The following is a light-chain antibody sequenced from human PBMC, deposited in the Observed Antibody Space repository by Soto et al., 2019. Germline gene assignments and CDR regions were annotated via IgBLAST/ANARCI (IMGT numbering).Light chain of an antibody. CDR3: QQYNNWPRT. CDR2: GAS. J-gene: IGKJ1*01. V-gene: IGKV3-15*01. CDR1: QSVSGN. Sequence: EIVMTQSPATLSVSPGERATLSCRASQSVSGNLAWYQQKPGQAPRLLIYGASTRATGIPAGFSGSGSGTELTLTISSLQSEDFAVYYCQQYNNWPRTFGQGNKVEIK.